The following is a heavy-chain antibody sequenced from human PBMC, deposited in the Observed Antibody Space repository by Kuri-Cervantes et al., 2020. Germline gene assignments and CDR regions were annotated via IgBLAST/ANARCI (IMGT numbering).Heavy chain of an antibody. CDR2: IYSGGST. D-gene: IGHD3-16*01. CDR1: GFTVSSNY. Sequence: GGSLRLSCAASGFTVSSNYMSWVRQAPGKGLEWVSVIYSGGSTYYADSVKGRFTISRDNSKNTLYLQMNSLRAEDTAVYYCARDLPRDYDYVWGSYGYWGQGTLVTVSS. CDR3: ARDLPRDYDYVWGSYGY. J-gene: IGHJ4*02. V-gene: IGHV3-53*01.